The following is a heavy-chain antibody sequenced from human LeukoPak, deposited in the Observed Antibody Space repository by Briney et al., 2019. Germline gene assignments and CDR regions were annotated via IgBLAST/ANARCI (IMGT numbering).Heavy chain of an antibody. V-gene: IGHV3-23*01. J-gene: IGHJ4*02. D-gene: IGHD2-21*02. Sequence: GGFLRLSCAASGFAFYDYAMSWVRQPPGKGLEWVSGINDNGAKTFYADSVKGRLTISRDNSRSTLYLQMNNLRADDTAVYYCAKGHGVVTFNELFSWGQGTLVTVSS. CDR1: GFAFYDYA. CDR2: INDNGAKT. CDR3: AKGHGVVTFNELFS.